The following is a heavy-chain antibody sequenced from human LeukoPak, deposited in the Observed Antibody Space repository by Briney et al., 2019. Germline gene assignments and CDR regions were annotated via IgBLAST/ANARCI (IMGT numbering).Heavy chain of an antibody. V-gene: IGHV3-49*04. Sequence: GSLRLSFTTYGFTFSDFAMTLGRQAPGERLGVVGVIRSEVFGGTAEHAASVKDRFTIPRHDSKSIAYLQMNSLKTEDTAVYYCTRAVYCSGGACSFDPWGQGTLVTVSS. D-gene: IGHD2-15*01. J-gene: IGHJ5*02. CDR3: TRAVYCSGGACSFDP. CDR1: GFTFSDFA. CDR2: IRSEVFGGTA.